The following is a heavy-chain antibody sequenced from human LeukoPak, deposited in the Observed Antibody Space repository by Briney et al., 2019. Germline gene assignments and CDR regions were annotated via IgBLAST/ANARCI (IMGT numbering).Heavy chain of an antibody. CDR2: IYYSGST. J-gene: IGHJ4*02. D-gene: IGHD3-3*01. Sequence: SETLSLTCTVSGGSISSGDYYWSWIRQPPGKGLEWIGYIYYSGSTYYNPSLKSRVTISVDTSKNQFSLKLSSVTAADTAVYYCARGISTVRFLEWPPSTNFDYWGQGTLVTVSS. V-gene: IGHV4-30-4*08. CDR1: GGSISSGDYY. CDR3: ARGISTVRFLEWPPSTNFDY.